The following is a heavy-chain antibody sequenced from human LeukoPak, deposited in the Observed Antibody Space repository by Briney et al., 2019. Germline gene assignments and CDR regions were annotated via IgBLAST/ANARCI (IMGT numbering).Heavy chain of an antibody. CDR3: ARLPRYGGYDHFDY. CDR1: GDSIDSYY. Sequence: SETLSLTCTVPGDSIDSYYWSWIRRPPGKGLEWIGYIYYRGTTSYNPFLKSRVTISVDTSKNQFSLKLNSVTAADMAVYYCARLPRYGGYDHFDYWGQGILVIVSS. V-gene: IGHV4-59*12. D-gene: IGHD5-12*01. J-gene: IGHJ4*02. CDR2: IYYRGTT.